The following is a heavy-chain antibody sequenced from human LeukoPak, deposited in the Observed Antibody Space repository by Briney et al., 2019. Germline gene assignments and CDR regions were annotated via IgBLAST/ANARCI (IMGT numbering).Heavy chain of an antibody. CDR1: GGSISSGDYY. Sequence: SQTLSLTRTVSGGSISSGDYYWSWIRQPPGKGLEWIGYIYYTGGTYYNPSLKSRISISVDTSKNHFSLKLSSVTAADTAVYYCARESYGLDYWGQGTLVTVSS. J-gene: IGHJ4*02. D-gene: IGHD4-17*01. CDR3: ARESYGLDY. CDR2: IYYTGGT. V-gene: IGHV4-30-4*01.